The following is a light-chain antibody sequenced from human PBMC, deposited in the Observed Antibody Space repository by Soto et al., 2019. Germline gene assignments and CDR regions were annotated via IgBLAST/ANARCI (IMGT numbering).Light chain of an antibody. V-gene: IGLV2-14*01. CDR2: DVS. CDR1: SSDVGGYNH. Sequence: QSALTHPASVSGSPGQSITISCTGTSSDVGGYNHVSWYQQHPGKAPKLMIYDVSNRPSGVSNRFSGSKSGNTASLTISGLQAEDEADYYCSSYTSSSTVVFGGGTKLTVL. CDR3: SSYTSSSTVV. J-gene: IGLJ2*01.